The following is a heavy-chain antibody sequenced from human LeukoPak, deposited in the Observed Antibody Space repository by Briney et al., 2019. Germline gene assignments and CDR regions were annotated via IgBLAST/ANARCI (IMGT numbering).Heavy chain of an antibody. J-gene: IGHJ6*03. CDR1: GFTFSSYS. Sequence: PGGSLRLSCAASGFTFSSYSMNWVRQAPGKGLEWVSYISSSSTIYYADSVKGRFTISRGNAKNSLYLQMNSLRAEDTAVYYCAREYYDSSGYYPVPYYYYMDVWGKGTTVTVSS. CDR3: AREYYDSSGYYPVPYYYYMDV. V-gene: IGHV3-48*01. CDR2: ISSSSTI. D-gene: IGHD3-22*01.